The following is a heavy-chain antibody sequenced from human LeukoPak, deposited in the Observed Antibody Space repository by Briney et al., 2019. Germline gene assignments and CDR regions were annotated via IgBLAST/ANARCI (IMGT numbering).Heavy chain of an antibody. J-gene: IGHJ4*02. CDR1: GYTFTGYY. CDR3: APDYYDSRFGDY. D-gene: IGHD3-22*01. CDR2: INPNSGGT. Sequence: ASVKVSCKASGYTFTGYYMHWVRQAPGQGLEWMGWINPNSGGTNYAQKFQGRGTMTRDTSISTAYMELSRLRSDDTAVYYCAPDYYDSRFGDYWGQGTLVTVAS. V-gene: IGHV1-2*02.